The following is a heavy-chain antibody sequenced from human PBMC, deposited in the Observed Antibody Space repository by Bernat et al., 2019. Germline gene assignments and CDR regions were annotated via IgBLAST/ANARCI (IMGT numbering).Heavy chain of an antibody. Sequence: EVQLVESGGGLVKPGGSLRLSCAASGFTFSKAWMSWVRQTPGKGLEWVGRVRSSTSGGTTDYAAPVKGRFTISRDDSKNRLYLQMNSLETEDKGVYFWNPEGFIYGKHGLDCWGQGALVTVSS. V-gene: IGHV3-15*01. CDR2: VRSSTSGGTT. CDR1: GFTFSKAW. CDR3: NPEGFIYGKHGLDC. J-gene: IGHJ4*02. D-gene: IGHD5-18*01.